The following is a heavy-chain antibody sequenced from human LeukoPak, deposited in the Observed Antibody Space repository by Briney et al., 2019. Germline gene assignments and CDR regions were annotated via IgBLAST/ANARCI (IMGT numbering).Heavy chain of an antibody. Sequence: GGSLRLSGAASGFTFSNYWMHWVRQAPGKGLVWVSRIKSDGSSTSYAESVKGRCIIPRDNAKNTLFLQMNSLRAEDTAVYYCVREGRDNGYDFDNWGQGNLVIVSS. V-gene: IGHV3-74*01. D-gene: IGHD5-12*01. J-gene: IGHJ4*02. CDR3: VREGRDNGYDFDN. CDR2: IKSDGSST. CDR1: GFTFSNYW.